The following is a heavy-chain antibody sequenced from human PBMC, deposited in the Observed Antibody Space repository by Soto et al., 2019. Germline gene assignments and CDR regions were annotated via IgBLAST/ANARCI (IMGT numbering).Heavy chain of an antibody. D-gene: IGHD4-17*01. Sequence: QVQLVESGGGVVQPGRSLRLSCAASGFTFSSYGMHWVRQAPGKGLEWVAVISYDGSNKYYADSVKGRFTISRDNSKNTLYQQMNSLRAEDTAVYYCAKDTVPNAHYYYGMDVWGQGTTVTVSS. J-gene: IGHJ6*02. CDR1: GFTFSSYG. CDR3: AKDTVPNAHYYYGMDV. V-gene: IGHV3-30*18. CDR2: ISYDGSNK.